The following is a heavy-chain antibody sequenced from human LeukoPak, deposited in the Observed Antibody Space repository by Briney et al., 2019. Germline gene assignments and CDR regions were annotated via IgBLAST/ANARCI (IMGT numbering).Heavy chain of an antibody. CDR2: FSGSGGST. Sequence: PGGSLRLSCAASGFTFSNYAMSWVRQAPGKGLECISGFSGSGGSTYYADSVKGRFTISRDNSKNTLYLQMNSLRAGDTAVYYCARVRSERILLWGYMDVWGKGTTVTISS. CDR3: ARVRSERILLWGYMDV. D-gene: IGHD1-1*01. V-gene: IGHV3-23*01. CDR1: GFTFSNYA. J-gene: IGHJ6*03.